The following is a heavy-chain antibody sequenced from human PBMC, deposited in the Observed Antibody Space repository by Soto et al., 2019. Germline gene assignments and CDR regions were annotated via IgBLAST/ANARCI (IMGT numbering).Heavy chain of an antibody. D-gene: IGHD3-9*01. Sequence: VGSLRLSCAASGFTVSSNYMSWVRQAPGKGLEWVSVIYSGGSTYYADSVKGRFTISRDNSKNTLYLQMNSLRAEDTAVYYCARGYYDILTGYFYFDYWGQGTLVTVSS. V-gene: IGHV3-53*01. CDR1: GFTVSSNY. CDR2: IYSGGST. CDR3: ARGYYDILTGYFYFDY. J-gene: IGHJ4*02.